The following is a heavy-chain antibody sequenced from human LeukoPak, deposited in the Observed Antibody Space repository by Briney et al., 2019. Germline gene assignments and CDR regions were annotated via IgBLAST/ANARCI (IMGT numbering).Heavy chain of an antibody. Sequence: KSSETLSLTCTVSGGSISISSYYWSWIRQPPGKGLEWIGEINHSENTNYNPSLKSRVSISVVTSKNQFSLRLSSVTAADTAVYYCARQREGYFDLWGRGTRVTVSS. CDR2: INHSENT. J-gene: IGHJ2*01. V-gene: IGHV4-39*01. CDR3: ARQREGYFDL. CDR1: GGSISISSYY.